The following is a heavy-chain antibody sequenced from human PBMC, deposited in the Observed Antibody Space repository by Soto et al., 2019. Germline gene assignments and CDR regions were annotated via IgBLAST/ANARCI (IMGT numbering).Heavy chain of an antibody. J-gene: IGHJ6*02. CDR3: ARNGVWFGESPGFYYYGMDV. D-gene: IGHD3-10*01. CDR2: ISYDGSNK. Sequence: QVQLVESGGGVVQPGRSLRLSCAASGFTFSSYAMHWVRQAPGKGLEWVAVISYDGSNKYYADSVKGRFTISRDNSKNTLYLQMNSLRAEDTAVYYCARNGVWFGESPGFYYYGMDVWGQGTTVTVSS. V-gene: IGHV3-30-3*01. CDR1: GFTFSSYA.